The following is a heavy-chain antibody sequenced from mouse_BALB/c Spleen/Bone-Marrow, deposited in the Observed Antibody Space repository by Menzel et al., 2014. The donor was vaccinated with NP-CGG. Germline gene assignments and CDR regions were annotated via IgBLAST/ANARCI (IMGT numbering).Heavy chain of an antibody. CDR2: IDPETGGT. CDR1: GYTFTDYE. Sequence: QVQLQQSGAELARPGASVTLSCKASGYTFTDYEMHWVKQTPVHGLEWIGAIDPETGGTAYNQKFKGKATLTADKSSSTAYMELRSLTSEDSAVYYCTRHWDYAMDYWGQGTSVTVSS. CDR3: TRHWDYAMDY. D-gene: IGHD4-1*01. V-gene: IGHV1-15*01. J-gene: IGHJ4*01.